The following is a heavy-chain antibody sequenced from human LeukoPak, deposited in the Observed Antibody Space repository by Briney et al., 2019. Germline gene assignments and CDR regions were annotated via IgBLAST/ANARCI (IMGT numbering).Heavy chain of an antibody. CDR2: ISLSGYT. D-gene: IGHD1-26*01. CDR1: GGSITTTNY. J-gene: IGHJ4*02. V-gene: IGHV4-4*02. CDR3: SRESGPYSPFGH. Sequence: PSGTLSLTCGVSGGSITTTNYWSWVRQFQGRGLEWIGEISLSGYTGFNPSLRGRVTMSLDESKNHLSLTLTSVTAADTAIYYCSRESGPYSPFGHWGQGILVTVTT.